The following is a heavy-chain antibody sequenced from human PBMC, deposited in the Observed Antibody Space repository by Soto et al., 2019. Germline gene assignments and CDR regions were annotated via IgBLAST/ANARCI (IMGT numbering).Heavy chain of an antibody. CDR1: GDSVSSSNYH. J-gene: IGHJ4*02. D-gene: IGHD6-19*01. Sequence: SETLSLTCTVSGDSVSSSNYHWGWIRQPPGNGLEWIGNIYYTGGVEHNPSLESRVTLSIDTSRNQFSLRLTSVTGADTAVYYCAKRDHAPVAGVLSPFDHWGQGALVTVSS. CDR3: AKRDHAPVAGVLSPFDH. V-gene: IGHV4-39*01. CDR2: IYYTGGV.